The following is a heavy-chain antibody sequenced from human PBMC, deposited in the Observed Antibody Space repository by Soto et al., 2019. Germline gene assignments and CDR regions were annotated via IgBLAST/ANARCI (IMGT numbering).Heavy chain of an antibody. CDR3: ARGGGSPSHNHEFDF. CDR1: GASITQYY. CDR2: VSSTGSA. D-gene: IGHD6-13*01. V-gene: IGHV4-59*01. Sequence: QVQLQESGPGLVKPSETLSLTCTVSGASITQYYWTWIRQSPGKGLEWIVSVSSTGSAVFNPSLTSRVTVSLDTSKNQFPLTLHSVTVADTAVYYCARGGGSPSHNHEFDFWGQGTLVTVSS. J-gene: IGHJ4*02.